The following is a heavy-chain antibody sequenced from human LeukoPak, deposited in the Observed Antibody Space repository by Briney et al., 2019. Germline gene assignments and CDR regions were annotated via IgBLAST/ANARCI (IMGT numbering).Heavy chain of an antibody. CDR1: GGSISSYY. J-gene: IGHJ4*02. CDR2: IYYSGST. V-gene: IGHV4-59*01. Sequence: SETLSLTCTVSGGSISSYYWSWIRQPPGKGLEWIGYIYYSGSTNYNPSLKSRVTISVDTSKNQFSLKLSSVTAADTAVYYCARGQQGAFDYRGQGTLVTVSS. D-gene: IGHD6-13*01. CDR3: ARGQQGAFDY.